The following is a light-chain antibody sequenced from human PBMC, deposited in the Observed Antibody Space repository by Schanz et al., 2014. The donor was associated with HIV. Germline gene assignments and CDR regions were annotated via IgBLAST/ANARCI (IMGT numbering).Light chain of an antibody. Sequence: QSVLTQPPSVSGAPGQRVTISCTGSSSNIGAGYDVHWYQQLPGTAPKLLIYGNSNRPSGVPDRFSGSKSGTSGSLAITGLQPEDEADYYCAAWDDSLSGDWVFGGGTKLTVL. CDR2: GNS. V-gene: IGLV1-40*01. CDR1: SSNIGAGYD. CDR3: AAWDDSLSGDWV. J-gene: IGLJ3*02.